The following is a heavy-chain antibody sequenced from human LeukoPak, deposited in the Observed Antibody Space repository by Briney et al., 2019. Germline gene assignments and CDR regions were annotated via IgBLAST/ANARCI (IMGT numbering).Heavy chain of an antibody. CDR1: GGTFSSYA. CDR3: AIIRGDRDY. V-gene: IGHV1-69*05. J-gene: IGHJ4*02. Sequence: ASVKVSCKASGGTFSSYAIRWVRQAPGQGLEWMGGIIPIFGTANYAQKFQGRVTITTDESAGTAYMELSSLRSEDTAVYYCAIIRGDRDYWGQGTLVTVST. CDR2: IIPIFGTA. D-gene: IGHD3-10*01.